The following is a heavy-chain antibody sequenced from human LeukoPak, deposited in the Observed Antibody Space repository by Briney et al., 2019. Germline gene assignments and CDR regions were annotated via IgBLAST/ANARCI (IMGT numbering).Heavy chain of an antibody. CDR3: ARVMTTVARSAFDI. CDR2: INHSGST. V-gene: IGHV4-34*01. J-gene: IGHJ3*02. CDR1: GGSFSGYY. D-gene: IGHD4-23*01. Sequence: SETLSLTCAVYGGSFSGYYWSWIRQPPGKGLEWIGEINHSGSTNYNPSLKSRVTISVDTSKNQFSLKLSSVTAADTAVYYCARVMTTVARSAFDIWGQGTMVTVSS.